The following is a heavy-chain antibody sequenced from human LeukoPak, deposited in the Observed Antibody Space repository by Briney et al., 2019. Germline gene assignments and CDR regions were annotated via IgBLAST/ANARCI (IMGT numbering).Heavy chain of an antibody. J-gene: IGHJ4*02. CDR1: GFTFSNYG. D-gene: IGHD5-18*01. CDR2: IWYDGSNK. Sequence: PGGSLRLSCAASGFTFSNYGMHWVRQAPGKGLEWVAIIWYDGSNKYYADSVKGRFTISRDNSKNTLYLQMNSLRPEDTAVYYCVYVDTVMATGDYWGQGTLVTVSS. V-gene: IGHV3-30*02. CDR3: VYVDTVMATGDY.